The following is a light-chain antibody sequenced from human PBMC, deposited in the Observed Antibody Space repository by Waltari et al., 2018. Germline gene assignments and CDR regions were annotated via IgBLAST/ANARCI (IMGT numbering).Light chain of an antibody. V-gene: IGKV2-28*01. CDR3: MQILQPART. J-gene: IGKJ2*01. Sequence: DILMTQSPLSLPVTPGEPASISCRSSQSLLHSNGYNYLDWYLQKPGQSPQVLIYLGSNRASGVPDRFSGSGSGTDFTLNISRVEAEDVGVYYCMQILQPARTFVQGTRLEIK. CDR1: QSLLHSNGYNY. CDR2: LGS.